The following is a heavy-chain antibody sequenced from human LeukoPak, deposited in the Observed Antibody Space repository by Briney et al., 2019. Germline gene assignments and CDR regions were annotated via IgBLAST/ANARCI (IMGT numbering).Heavy chain of an antibody. CDR3: ARVGVVVVPAAIIPNWFDP. Sequence: NPSETLSLTCAVYRGSFSGYYWSWIRQPPGKGLEWIGEINHSGSTNYNPSLKSRVTISVDTSKNQFSLKLSSVTAADTAVCYCARVGVVVVPAAIIPNWFDPWGQGTLVTVSS. CDR1: RGSFSGYY. V-gene: IGHV4-34*01. CDR2: INHSGST. D-gene: IGHD2-2*01. J-gene: IGHJ5*02.